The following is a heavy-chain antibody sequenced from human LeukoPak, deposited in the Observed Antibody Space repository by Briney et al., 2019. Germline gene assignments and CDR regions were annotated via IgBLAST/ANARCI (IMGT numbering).Heavy chain of an antibody. V-gene: IGHV3-23*01. CDR3: AKEQTTVTTGHFQH. D-gene: IGHD4-17*01. CDR2: ISGSGVST. CDR1: GFTFSSYA. Sequence: GGSLRLSCTASGFTFSSYAMSWVRQAPGKGLEWVSAISGSGVSTYYADSVKGRFTSSRDNSKNTLYLQMNSLRAEDTAVYYCAKEQTTVTTGHFQHWGQGTLVTVSS. J-gene: IGHJ1*01.